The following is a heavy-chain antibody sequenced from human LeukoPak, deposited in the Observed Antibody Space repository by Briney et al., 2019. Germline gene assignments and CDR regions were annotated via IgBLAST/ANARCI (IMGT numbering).Heavy chain of an antibody. J-gene: IGHJ2*01. CDR1: DGTFIGYY. V-gene: IGHV4-34*01. CDR2: INHSGST. Sequence: SPTCAPYDGTFIGYYWSVILDRPRNMQKKIGEINHSGSTNYNPSLKSRVTISVDTSKNQFSLKLSSVTAADTAVYYCARLWYDSSGGRSTYWYFDLWGRGHLVAVSS. D-gene: IGHD3-22*01. CDR3: ARLWYDSSGGRSTYWYFDL.